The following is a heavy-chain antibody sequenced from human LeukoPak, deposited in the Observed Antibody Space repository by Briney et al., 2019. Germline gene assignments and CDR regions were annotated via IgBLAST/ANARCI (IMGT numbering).Heavy chain of an antibody. J-gene: IGHJ6*02. CDR3: ARGIGYCSGGSCYGNTAYYYYGMDV. D-gene: IGHD2-15*01. CDR1: GGSISSGSYY. V-gene: IGHV4-61*02. CDR2: IYTSGST. Sequence: SETLSLTCTVSGGSISSGSYYWSWIRQPAGKGLEWIGRIYTSGSTNSNPSLKSRVTISVDTSKNQFSLKLSSVTAADTAVYYCARGIGYCSGGSCYGNTAYYYYGMDVWGQGTTVTVSS.